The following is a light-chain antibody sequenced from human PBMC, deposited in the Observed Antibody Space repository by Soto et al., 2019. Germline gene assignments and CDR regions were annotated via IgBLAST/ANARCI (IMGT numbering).Light chain of an antibody. Sequence: DIKMTQSPSSLSASVGDTVAITCRTSQNVITHLNWVQQKPGKAPNLLIFAASNLQSGVPSRFSGSGSGTDFALTISSLQPEDFATYYCQQSHSAPITFGQGTRLDIK. J-gene: IGKJ5*01. CDR2: AAS. CDR1: QNVITH. CDR3: QQSHSAPIT. V-gene: IGKV1-39*01.